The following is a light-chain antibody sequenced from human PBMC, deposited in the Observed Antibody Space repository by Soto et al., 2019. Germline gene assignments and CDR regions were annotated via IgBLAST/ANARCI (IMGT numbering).Light chain of an antibody. V-gene: IGKV3-15*01. CDR2: GAS. CDR3: QQYNNWPPP. CDR1: QSVTSN. Sequence: EIVMTQSPATLSVSPGERATLSCRASQSVTSNLAWYQQKPGQAPRLLIYGASTRATGIPARFSGSGSGTAFPPTISSLHTEDFAVYYCQQYNNWPPPFGQGTRLEIK. J-gene: IGKJ5*01.